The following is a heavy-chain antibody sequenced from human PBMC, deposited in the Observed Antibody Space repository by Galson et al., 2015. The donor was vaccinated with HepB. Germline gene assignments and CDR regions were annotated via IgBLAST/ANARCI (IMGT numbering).Heavy chain of an antibody. CDR1: GFSLSTSGVG. CDR3: AHTTYDFWSGGLSRAPFDY. D-gene: IGHD3-3*01. J-gene: IGHJ4*02. Sequence: PALVKPTQTLTLTCTFSGFSLSTSGVGVGWIRQPPGKALEWLALLYWDDDKRYSPSLKSRLTITKDTSKNQVVLTMTNMDPVDTATYYCAHTTYDFWSGGLSRAPFDYWGQGTLVTVSS. CDR2: LYWDDDK. V-gene: IGHV2-5*02.